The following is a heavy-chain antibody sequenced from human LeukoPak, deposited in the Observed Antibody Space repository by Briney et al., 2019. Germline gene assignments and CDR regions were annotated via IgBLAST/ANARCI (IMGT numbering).Heavy chain of an antibody. Sequence: GGSLRLSCAASGFTFSYYAMHWVRQAPGKGLEWVTVISNDETNEYYADPVKGRFTISRDNSKNTLYLQMNSLRAEDTGVYYCARELIVGAHCDYWGQGTLVTVSS. CDR3: ARELIVGAHCDY. V-gene: IGHV3-30-3*01. CDR2: ISNDETNE. D-gene: IGHD1-26*01. J-gene: IGHJ4*02. CDR1: GFTFSYYA.